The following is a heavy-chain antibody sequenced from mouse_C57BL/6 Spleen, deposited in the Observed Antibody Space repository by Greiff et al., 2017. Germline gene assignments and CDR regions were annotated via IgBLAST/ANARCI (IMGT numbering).Heavy chain of an antibody. CDR1: GYTFTSYW. Sequence: VQLQQPGAELVKPGASVKMSCKASGYTFTSYWITWVKQRPGQGLEWIGDIYPGRGSTDYNAKFKSKATLTVDTSSSTAYMQLSSLTSEDSAVYYCARRAEFITTVVASDYWGQGTTLTVSS. CDR2: IYPGRGST. D-gene: IGHD1-1*01. V-gene: IGHV1-55*01. CDR3: ARRAEFITTVVASDY. J-gene: IGHJ2*01.